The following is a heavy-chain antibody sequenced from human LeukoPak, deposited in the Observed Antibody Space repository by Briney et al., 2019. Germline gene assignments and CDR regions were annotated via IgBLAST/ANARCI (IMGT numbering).Heavy chain of an antibody. V-gene: IGHV3-7*01. CDR3: ARRQYDFWSGYYPQDY. D-gene: IGHD3-3*01. J-gene: IGHJ4*02. CDR1: GFTFSSYW. CDR2: IKQDGSEK. Sequence: GGSLRLSCAASGFTFSSYWMSWVRQAPGKGLEWVANIKQDGSEKYYVDSVRGRFTISRDNAKNSLYLQMNSLRAEDTAVYYCARRQYDFWSGYYPQDYWGQGTLVTVSS.